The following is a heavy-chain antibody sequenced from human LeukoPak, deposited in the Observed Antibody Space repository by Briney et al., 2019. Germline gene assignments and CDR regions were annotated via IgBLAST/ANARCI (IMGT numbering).Heavy chain of an antibody. CDR3: ATTDPTSKVRNYDYVWGCYPT. J-gene: IGHJ5*02. CDR2: VDPEDGET. V-gene: IGHV1-69-2*01. CDR1: GYTFTDYY. Sequence: GASVKVSCKASGYTFTDYYMHWVQQAPGKGLEWMGRVDPEDGETIYAEKFQGRVTITADTSTDTAYMELSSLRSEDTAVYYCATTDPTSKVRNYDYVWGCYPTWGQGTLVTVSS. D-gene: IGHD3-16*02.